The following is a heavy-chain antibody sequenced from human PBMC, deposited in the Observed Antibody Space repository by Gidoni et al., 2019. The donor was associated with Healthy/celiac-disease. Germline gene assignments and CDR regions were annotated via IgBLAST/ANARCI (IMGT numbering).Heavy chain of an antibody. CDR2: IYPGDSDT. CDR3: ARLLEGGIAARPSWFDP. CDR1: GYSSTSYW. V-gene: IGHV5-51*01. D-gene: IGHD6-6*01. Sequence: EVQLVQSGAEVKKPGESLKISCKGSGYSSTSYWIGWVRQMPGKGLEGMGIIYPGDSDTRYSPSFQGQVTISADKSISTAYLQWSSLKASDTAMYYCARLLEGGIAARPSWFDPWGQGTLVTVSS. J-gene: IGHJ5*02.